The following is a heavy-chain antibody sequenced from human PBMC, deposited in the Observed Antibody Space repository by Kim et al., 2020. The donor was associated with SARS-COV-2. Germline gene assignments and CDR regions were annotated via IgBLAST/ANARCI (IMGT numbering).Heavy chain of an antibody. CDR1: GFTFSSYA. D-gene: IGHD3-3*01. J-gene: IGHJ4*02. CDR3: ATDGTIFGVVTDDY. V-gene: IGHV3-23*01. Sequence: GGSLRLSCAASGFTFSSYAMSWVRQAPGKGLEWVSAISGSGGSTYYADSVKGRFTISRDNSKNTLYLQMNSLRAEDTAVYYCATDGTIFGVVTDDYWGQGTLVTVSS. CDR2: ISGSGGST.